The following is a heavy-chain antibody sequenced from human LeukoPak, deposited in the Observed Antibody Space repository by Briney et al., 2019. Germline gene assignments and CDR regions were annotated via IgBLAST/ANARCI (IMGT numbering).Heavy chain of an antibody. CDR2: IIPIFGTA. CDR1: GGTFSSYA. V-gene: IGHV1-69*13. Sequence: SVKVSCKASGGTFSSYAISWVRQAPGQGLEWMGGIIPIFGTANYAQKFQGRVTITADESTSTAYMELSSLRSEDTAVYYCARGEQQLVSPWDYYYYMDVWGKGTTVTISS. CDR3: ARGEQQLVSPWDYYYYMDV. J-gene: IGHJ6*03. D-gene: IGHD6-13*01.